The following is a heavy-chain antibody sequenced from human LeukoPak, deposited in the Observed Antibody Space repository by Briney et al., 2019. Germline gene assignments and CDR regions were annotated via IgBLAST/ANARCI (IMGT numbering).Heavy chain of an antibody. J-gene: IGHJ5*02. CDR2: ISGSGGST. CDR3: AKKARSWSPRFDP. CDR1: GFTFSRSD. V-gene: IGHV3-23*01. D-gene: IGHD6-13*01. Sequence: GGSLRLSCAASGFTFSRSDMIWVRQAPGKGLEWVSIISGSGGSTYYADSVRGRFSISRDNSENILYLQLNSLRAEDTAVYHCAKKARSWSPRFDPWGQGTLVTVSS.